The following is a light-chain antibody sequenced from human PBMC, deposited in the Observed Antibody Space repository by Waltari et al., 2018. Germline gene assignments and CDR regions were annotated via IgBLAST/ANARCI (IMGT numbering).Light chain of an antibody. V-gene: IGKV2-28*01. J-gene: IGKJ2*01. CDR2: LAT. CDR3: MQALQTPFT. Sequence: IVMTQSPLSLPVTPGEPASITCRSRQSLLHANGYNYLDWYLQRPGQSPQLLIYLATKRASGVPNRFSGSGSATDFTLKIRRVEAEDVGVYYCMQALQTPFTFGQGTKLEI. CDR1: QSLLHANGYNY.